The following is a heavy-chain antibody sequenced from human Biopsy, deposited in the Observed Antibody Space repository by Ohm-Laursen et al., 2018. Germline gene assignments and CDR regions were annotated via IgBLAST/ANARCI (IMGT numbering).Heavy chain of an antibody. CDR2: IIPIVGIT. Sequence: SVTVSCKASAAIFSRSAFFWARHPPGQGLVYLRWIIPIVGITNHAQTFQGRTTPTAGKSTFMVYMELSRLRSDDTAIYYCARGGSGSGYYGMDVWGQGATVSVSS. D-gene: IGHD3-10*01. CDR1: AAIFSRSA. CDR3: ARGGSGSGYYGMDV. J-gene: IGHJ6*02. V-gene: IGHV1-69*10.